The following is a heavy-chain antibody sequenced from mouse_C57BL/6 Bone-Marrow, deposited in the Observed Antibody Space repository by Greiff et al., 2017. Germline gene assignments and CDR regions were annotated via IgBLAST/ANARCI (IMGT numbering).Heavy chain of an antibody. D-gene: IGHD1-1*01. CDR1: GFTFSSYG. J-gene: IGHJ4*01. CDR2: ISSGGSYT. V-gene: IGHV5-6*01. Sequence: EVKLMESGGDLVKPGGSLKLSCAASGFTFSSYGMSWVRQTPDKRLEWVATISSGGSYTYYPDSVKGRFTISRDNAKNTLYLQMSSLKSEDTAMYYCARPYYGSSFPYAMDYWGQGTSVTVSS. CDR3: ARPYYGSSFPYAMDY.